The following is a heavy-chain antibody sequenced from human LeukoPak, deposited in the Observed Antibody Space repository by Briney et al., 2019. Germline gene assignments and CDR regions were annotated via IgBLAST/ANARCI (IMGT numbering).Heavy chain of an antibody. V-gene: IGHV3-21*01. CDR3: ARDRSEQQLVYYFDY. D-gene: IGHD6-13*01. J-gene: IGHJ4*02. Sequence: SVKGRFTISRDNAKNSLYLQMNSLRAEDTAVYYCARDRSEQQLVYYFDYWGQGTLLTVSS.